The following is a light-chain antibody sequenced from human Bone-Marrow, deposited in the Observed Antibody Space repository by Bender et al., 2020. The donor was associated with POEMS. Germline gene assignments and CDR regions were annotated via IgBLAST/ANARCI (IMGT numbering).Light chain of an antibody. CDR2: EVI. CDR3: CSYAGTSTPVV. CDR1: SNDVGTYKF. J-gene: IGLJ2*01. Sequence: QSALTQPASVSGSPGQSLTISCTGTSNDVGTYKFVSWYQQRPGEAPKLIIYEVIKRPSGVSNRFSGSKSGNTASLTISGLQAEDEADYYCCSYAGTSTPVVFGGGTKLTVL. V-gene: IGLV2-23*02.